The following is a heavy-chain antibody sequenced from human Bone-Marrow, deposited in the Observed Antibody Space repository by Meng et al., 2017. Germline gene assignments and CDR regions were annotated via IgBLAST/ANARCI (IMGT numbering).Heavy chain of an antibody. Sequence: EVQLVETGGGLVQPGGSLILSWAASGFTVSDHYMNWVRQAPGKGLEWVSVIYTGGDDSYYADFVKGRFTISRDRSKNTLYLQMNSLRVEDTGVYYCARSGSSWYQLDYWGQGTLVTVSS. V-gene: IGHV3-53*02. CDR1: GFTVSDHY. CDR2: IYTGGDDS. J-gene: IGHJ4*02. D-gene: IGHD6-13*01. CDR3: ARSGSSWYQLDY.